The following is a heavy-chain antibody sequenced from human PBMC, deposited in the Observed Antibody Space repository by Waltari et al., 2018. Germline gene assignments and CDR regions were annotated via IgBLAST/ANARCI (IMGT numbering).Heavy chain of an antibody. D-gene: IGHD1-26*01. J-gene: IGHJ4*02. CDR3: ARDPKVGATGVDY. V-gene: IGHV3-21*01. Sequence: EVQLVESGGGLVKPGGSLRLSCAASGFTFSSYSMNWVRQAPGKGLEWVSSISSSSSYIYYADSVKGRFTISRDNAKNSLYLQMNSLRAEDTAVYYCARDPKVGATGVDYWGQGTLVTVSS. CDR2: ISSSSSYI. CDR1: GFTFSSYS.